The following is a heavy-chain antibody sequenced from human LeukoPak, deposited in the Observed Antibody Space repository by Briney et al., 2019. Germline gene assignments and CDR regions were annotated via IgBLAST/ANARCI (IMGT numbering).Heavy chain of an antibody. J-gene: IGHJ4*02. CDR3: ARAVGANTFDY. D-gene: IGHD1-26*01. CDR2: TYFRSRWYY. Sequence: SQTLSLTCAISGDSVSSNNNAWNWMRQSPSRGLEWLGRTYFRSRWYYDYAVSVNSRIILNADASMKQLSLQLNSGTPDDSSVSYGARAVGANTFDYWGQGILVTVSS. CDR1: GDSVSSNNNA. V-gene: IGHV6-1*01.